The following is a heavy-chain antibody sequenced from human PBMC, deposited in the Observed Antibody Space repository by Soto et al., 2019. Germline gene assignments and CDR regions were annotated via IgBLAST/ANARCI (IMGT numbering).Heavy chain of an antibody. Sequence: GESLRISWKGSGCSFTSYWVSWVRQMPGKGLEWMGRIDPSDSYTNYSPSFQGHVTISADKSISTAYLQWSSLKASDTAMYYCATTGRSSSLRFFDYWGQGTLVTVSS. CDR2: IDPSDSYT. D-gene: IGHD6-13*01. V-gene: IGHV5-10-1*01. J-gene: IGHJ4*02. CDR3: ATTGRSSSLRFFDY. CDR1: GCSFTSYW.